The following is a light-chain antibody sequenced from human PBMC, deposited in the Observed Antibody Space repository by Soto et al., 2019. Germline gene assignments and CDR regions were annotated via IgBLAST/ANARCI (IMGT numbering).Light chain of an antibody. J-gene: IGKJ1*01. CDR1: QSVSSN. CDR3: QQYVSSGT. CDR2: GAS. Sequence: SQSPSTLSVYTGERATLSCRASQSVSSNLAWYQQKPGQAPRLLIYGASNRATGIPDRFSGSGSGTDFTLTISRLEPEDFAVYYCQQYVSSGTFGQRTKADIK. V-gene: IGKV3-20*01.